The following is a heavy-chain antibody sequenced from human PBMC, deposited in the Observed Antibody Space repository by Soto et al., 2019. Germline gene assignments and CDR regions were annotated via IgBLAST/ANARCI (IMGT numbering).Heavy chain of an antibody. V-gene: IGHV1-18*01. D-gene: IGHD6-19*01. Sequence: QVQLVQSGAEVKKPGASVKVSCKASGYTFTSYGISWVRQAPGQGLEWMGWISVYNGNTNYAQKVQGRVTMTTDTSTSTAYMELRSLRSDDTAVYYCARETVAGTSQGYYYGMDVRGQGTTVTVSS. CDR3: ARETVAGTSQGYYYGMDV. CDR2: ISVYNGNT. J-gene: IGHJ6*02. CDR1: GYTFTSYG.